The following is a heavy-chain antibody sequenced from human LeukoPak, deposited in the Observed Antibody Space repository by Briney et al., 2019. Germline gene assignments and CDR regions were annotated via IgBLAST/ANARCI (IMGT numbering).Heavy chain of an antibody. D-gene: IGHD5-18*01. CDR1: GYTFTDYY. V-gene: IGHV1-46*01. J-gene: IGHJ4*02. CDR2: IHPSSIST. CDR3: ARMAMDPAMVTNFFDL. Sequence: GASLKISCKASGYTFTDYYMYWVRQAPGQGPEWMGVIHPSSISTTYAHKFKRRVTMTKDAATSKVYIELSSLRSDDTAVYYCARMAMDPAMVTNFFDLWGQGTLLTVSA.